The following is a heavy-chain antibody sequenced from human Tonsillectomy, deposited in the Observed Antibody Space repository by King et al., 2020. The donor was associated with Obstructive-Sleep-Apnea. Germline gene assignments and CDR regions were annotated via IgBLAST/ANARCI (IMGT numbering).Heavy chain of an antibody. Sequence: VQLVESGGGLVKPGGSLRLSCAASGFTFSDYYMSWTRQAPGKGLEWDSYISRSGSNIYYADSVKGRFTISRDNAKNSLYLHMNSTGAEDTAVYYCARDFRGGNSFWGQGTLVTVSS. CDR2: ISRSGSNI. D-gene: IGHD4-23*01. CDR1: GFTFSDYY. J-gene: IGHJ4*02. V-gene: IGHV3-11*01. CDR3: ARDFRGGNSF.